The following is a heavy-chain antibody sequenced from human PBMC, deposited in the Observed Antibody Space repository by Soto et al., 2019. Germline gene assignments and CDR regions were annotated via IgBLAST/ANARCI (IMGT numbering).Heavy chain of an antibody. Sequence: SETLSLTCTVSGGSISSYYWSWIRQPPGKGLEWIGYIYYSGSTNYNPSLKSRVTISVDKSKNQFSLKLRSVTAADTAVYYCARNRPHYCSGGSCPNYYYYYYMDVWGKGTTVTVSS. CDR2: IYYSGST. D-gene: IGHD2-15*01. J-gene: IGHJ6*03. V-gene: IGHV4-59*01. CDR3: ARNRPHYCSGGSCPNYYYYYYMDV. CDR1: GGSISSYY.